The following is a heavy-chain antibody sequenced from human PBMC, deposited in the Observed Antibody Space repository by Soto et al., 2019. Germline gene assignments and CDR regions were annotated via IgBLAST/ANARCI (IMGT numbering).Heavy chain of an antibody. J-gene: IGHJ6*01. CDR2: IDPSDSYT. CDR1: GDRFTSYW. V-gene: IGHV5-10-1*01. D-gene: IGHD3-22*01. CDR3: AGDYYDSSGYSPGDYYYGMGV. Sequence: AESLSISCKVSGDRFTSYWIIWVLQMPGKGLECMGRIDPSDSYTNYSPSFQGHVTISADKSISTAYLQWSSLKASDTAMYYCAGDYYDSSGYSPGDYYYGMGVWGQGTTVTVSS.